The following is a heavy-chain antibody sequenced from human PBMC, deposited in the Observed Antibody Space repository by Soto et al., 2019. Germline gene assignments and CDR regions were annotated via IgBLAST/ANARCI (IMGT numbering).Heavy chain of an antibody. Sequence: EVQLLESGGGLVQPGGSLRLSCAASGFTFSRYAMTWVRQAPGKGLEWVSAIRGSGGRSEYADSVNGRFTISRDNSKNTLYLQMNSLRADDTALYYCAKAIPGFTSSWNRSGFDLWGQGTMVTVSS. CDR2: IRGSGGRS. D-gene: IGHD6-13*01. V-gene: IGHV3-23*01. CDR3: AKAIPGFTSSWNRSGFDL. J-gene: IGHJ3*01. CDR1: GFTFSRYA.